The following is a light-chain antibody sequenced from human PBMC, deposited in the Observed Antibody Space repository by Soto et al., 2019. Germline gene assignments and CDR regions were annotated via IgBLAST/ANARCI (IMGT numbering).Light chain of an antibody. Sequence: DSVMTQSPDSLAVSLGERATINCKSSQSVLYSSNNKNYLAWYQQKPGQPPKLLIYWASTRESGVPDRFSGSGSGTDFTLTISSLQAEDVAVYYCQQYYSTHSTFGPGTKVDIK. V-gene: IGKV4-1*01. CDR3: QQYYSTHST. CDR2: WAS. J-gene: IGKJ3*01. CDR1: QSVLYSSNNKNY.